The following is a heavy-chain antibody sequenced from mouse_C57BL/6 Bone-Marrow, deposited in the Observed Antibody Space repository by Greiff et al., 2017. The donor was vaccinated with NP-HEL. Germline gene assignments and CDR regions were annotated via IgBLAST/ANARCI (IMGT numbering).Heavy chain of an antibody. CDR2: LDPEDGET. V-gene: IGHV14-2*01. D-gene: IGHD1-1*01. CDR1: GFNIKDSY. J-gene: IGHJ1*03. CDR3: VYRRGWYFDV. Sequence: VQLKQSGAELVKPGASVKLSCTASGFNIKDSYMHWVKQRTEQGLEWIGRLDPEDGETKYAPTFQGKATITADTSSNTAYLQLSSLTSEDTAVYYCVYRRGWYFDVWGTGTTVTVSS.